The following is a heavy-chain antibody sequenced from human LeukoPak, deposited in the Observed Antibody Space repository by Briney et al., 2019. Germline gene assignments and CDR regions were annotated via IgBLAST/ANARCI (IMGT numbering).Heavy chain of an antibody. Sequence: PSETLSLTCTVSGGSIRSPGYYWGWTRQPPGKGLEWIGSMYYSGSSFYNPSLKSRVAISVDTSKNQFSLKLSSVTAADTAVYYCARGSSWYDYWGPGILVTVSS. V-gene: IGHV4-39*07. CDR2: MYYSGSS. CDR3: ARGSSWYDY. J-gene: IGHJ4*02. D-gene: IGHD6-13*01. CDR1: GGSIRSPGYY.